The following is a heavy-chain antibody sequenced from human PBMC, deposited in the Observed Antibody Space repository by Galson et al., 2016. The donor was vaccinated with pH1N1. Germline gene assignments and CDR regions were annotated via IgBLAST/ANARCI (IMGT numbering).Heavy chain of an antibody. J-gene: IGHJ3*01. CDR1: GFTFSSYW. CDR3: ARAIAAADSA. Sequence: SLRLSCAASGFTFSSYWMSWVRQAPGKGLEWVANIKQDGSEKHYVDSVKGRFTISRDNAKNSVYLQMNNLRAEDTAVYYCARAIAAADSAWGQGTMVTVSS. V-gene: IGHV3-7*01. CDR2: IKQDGSEK. D-gene: IGHD6-13*01.